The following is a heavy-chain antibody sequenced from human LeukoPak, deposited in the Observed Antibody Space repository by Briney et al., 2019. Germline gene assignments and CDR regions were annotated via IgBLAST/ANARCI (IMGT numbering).Heavy chain of an antibody. CDR1: GYTFSSYA. J-gene: IGHJ5*02. Sequence: SVKVSCTASGYTFSSYAISWVRQAPGQGLEWMGGIIPIFGTANYAQKFQGRVTITADESTSTAYMELSSLRSEDTAVYYCARGVVVVAASWFDPWGQGTLVTVSS. CDR3: ARGVVVVAASWFDP. D-gene: IGHD2-15*01. CDR2: IIPIFGTA. V-gene: IGHV1-69*13.